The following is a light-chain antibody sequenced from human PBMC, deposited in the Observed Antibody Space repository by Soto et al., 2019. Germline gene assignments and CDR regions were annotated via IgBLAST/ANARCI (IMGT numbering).Light chain of an antibody. CDR2: WAS. Sequence: DIVMTQSPDSLAVSLGERATINCKSSQSVLYSSNNKNYLAWYQQKPGQPPKLLIYWASTRESGVPDRFSGSGSGTDFTLTISSLQAEDVAVYYCQQYYGTPLTFGCGTKVEIK. V-gene: IGKV4-1*01. CDR1: QSVLYSSNNKNY. CDR3: QQYYGTPLT. J-gene: IGKJ4*01.